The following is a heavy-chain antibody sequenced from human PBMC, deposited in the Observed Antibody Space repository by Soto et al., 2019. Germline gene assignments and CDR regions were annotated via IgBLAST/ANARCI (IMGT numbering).Heavy chain of an antibody. V-gene: IGHV3-21*06. Sequence: GGSLRLSCAASGFTFTRYSMNWVRQAPGKGLEWVSSISSTTNYIYHGDSMKGRFAISRDNAKNSLYLEMNSLRAEDTAVYYCARESEDLTANFDYWGQGTLVTVSS. CDR1: GFTFTRYS. J-gene: IGHJ4*02. CDR3: ARESEDLTANFDY. CDR2: ISSTTNYI.